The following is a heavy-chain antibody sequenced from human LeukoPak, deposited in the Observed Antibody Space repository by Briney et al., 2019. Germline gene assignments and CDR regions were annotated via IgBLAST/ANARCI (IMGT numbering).Heavy chain of an antibody. D-gene: IGHD4-11*01. V-gene: IGHV4-38-2*02. J-gene: IGHJ4*02. CDR2: IYYSGST. Sequence: SETLSLTCIVSGYSISSGYYWGWIRQPPGKGLEWIGYIYYSGSTNYNPSLKSRVTISVDTSKNQFSLKLSSVTAADTAVYYCATLQQYYFDYWGQGTLVTVSS. CDR3: ATLQQYYFDY. CDR1: GYSISSGYY.